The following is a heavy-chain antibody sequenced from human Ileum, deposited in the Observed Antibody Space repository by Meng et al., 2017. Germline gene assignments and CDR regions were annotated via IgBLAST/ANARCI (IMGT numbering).Heavy chain of an antibody. CDR1: GYTFTSYD. D-gene: IGHD3-10*02. J-gene: IGHJ3*02. Sequence: ASVKVSCKASGYTFTSYDINWVRQATGQGLEWMGWMNPNSGNTGYAQKFQGRVTITRNTSISTAYMELSSLRSEDTAVYYCARVCSRRRGSSPFDAFDIWGQGTMVTVSS. CDR2: MNPNSGNT. V-gene: IGHV1-8*03. CDR3: ARVCSRRRGSSPFDAFDI.